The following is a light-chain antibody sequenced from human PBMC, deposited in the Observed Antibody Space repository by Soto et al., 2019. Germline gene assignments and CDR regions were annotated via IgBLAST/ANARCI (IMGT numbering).Light chain of an antibody. CDR2: GAS. CDR1: KTISSN. V-gene: IGKV3-15*01. J-gene: IGKJ1*01. Sequence: IVMTQSPATLSVSPGERHHLSCRARKTISSNLAWYHQITGHAPRLVIYGASTRATGSPESFTGSGFMTEFTITIISRQAEDDSVYYYQQHSAWPLTFGQGTKVEI. CDR3: QQHSAWPLT.